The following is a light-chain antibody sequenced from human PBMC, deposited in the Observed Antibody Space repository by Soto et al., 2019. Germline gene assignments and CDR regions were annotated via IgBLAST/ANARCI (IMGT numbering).Light chain of an antibody. Sequence: QSVLAQPASVSGSPGQSITISCTGTTTDIGGYNYVSWYQQHPGEAPKLMIYEVSNRPSGVSNRFSGSKSGDTASLTISGLQAEDEADYYCCSYSTSNTPNYVFGTGTKVTVL. CDR1: TTDIGGYNY. CDR2: EVS. CDR3: CSYSTSNTPNYV. J-gene: IGLJ1*01. V-gene: IGLV2-14*01.